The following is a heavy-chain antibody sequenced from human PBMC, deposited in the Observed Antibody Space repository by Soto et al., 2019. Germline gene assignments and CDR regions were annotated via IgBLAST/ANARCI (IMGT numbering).Heavy chain of an antibody. Sequence: QVQLQESGPGLVKPSETLSLTCTVSGASISSSNYYWSWIRQPPGKGLEWIGSIHYSGTTYYNPSLNSRVTISVDTSKNQFSLKVTSVTAADTAIYYCARLKVVTGTLFQHWGQGTLVTVSS. D-gene: IGHD3-22*01. J-gene: IGHJ1*01. CDR3: ARLKVVTGTLFQH. CDR2: IHYSGTT. CDR1: GASISSSNYY. V-gene: IGHV4-39*01.